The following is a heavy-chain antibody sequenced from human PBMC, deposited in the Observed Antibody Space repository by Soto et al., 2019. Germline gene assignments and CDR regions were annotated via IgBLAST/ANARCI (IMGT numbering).Heavy chain of an antibody. Sequence: EVQLVESGGGLVQPGGSLRLSCAASGFTVSSNYMSWVRQAPGKGLEWVSVIYSGGCTYYADSVKGRFTISRDNSKNTLYLQMNSLRAEDTAVYYCASRDFWSGYHLDYWGQGTLVTVSS. CDR3: ASRDFWSGYHLDY. J-gene: IGHJ4*02. D-gene: IGHD3-3*01. CDR1: GFTVSSNY. V-gene: IGHV3-66*01. CDR2: IYSGGCT.